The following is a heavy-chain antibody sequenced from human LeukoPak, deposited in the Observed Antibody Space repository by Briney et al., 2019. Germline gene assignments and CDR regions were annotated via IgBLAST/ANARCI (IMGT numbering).Heavy chain of an antibody. V-gene: IGHV3-69-1*01. CDR1: GGSISSTSYY. D-gene: IGHD5-18*01. CDR2: ISSSGSI. Sequence: ETLSLTCTVSGGSISSTSYYWGWIRQPPGKGLEWVSSISSSGSIYYADSVEGRFTISRDNAKNSLYMQINSLRAEDTAVYYCARGRRGYSYGLDAFDIWGQGTMVTVSS. CDR3: ARGRRGYSYGLDAFDI. J-gene: IGHJ3*02.